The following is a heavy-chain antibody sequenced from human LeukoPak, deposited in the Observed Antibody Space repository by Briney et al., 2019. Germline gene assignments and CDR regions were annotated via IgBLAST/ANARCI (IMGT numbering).Heavy chain of an antibody. J-gene: IGHJ2*01. CDR3: ASYRLRRQDWYFDL. V-gene: IGHV3-30-3*01. CDR1: GFTFSSYA. D-gene: IGHD4-17*01. CDR2: ISYDGSNK. Sequence: PGGSLRLSCAASGFTFSSYAMHWVRQAPGKGLEWVAVISYDGSNKYYADSVKGRFTISRDNSKNTLYLQMNSLRAEDTAVYYCASYRLRRQDWYFDLWGRGTLVTVSS.